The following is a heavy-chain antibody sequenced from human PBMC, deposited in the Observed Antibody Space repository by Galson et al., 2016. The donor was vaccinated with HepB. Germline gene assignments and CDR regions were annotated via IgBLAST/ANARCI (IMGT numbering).Heavy chain of an antibody. D-gene: IGHD3-16*01. CDR3: ARDLGLHQGPIGLPPGTLLQEHL. CDR1: GFSFSDYY. Sequence: SLRLSCAASGFSFSDYYMNCVRQAPGKGLEWVSYISDNNTYANYADSVEGRFTNSRDNAKNSLYLQVNSLRAEDRAVYYCARDLGLHQGPIGLPPGTLLQEHLWG. CDR2: ISDNNTYA. V-gene: IGHV3-11*06. J-gene: IGHJ6*01.